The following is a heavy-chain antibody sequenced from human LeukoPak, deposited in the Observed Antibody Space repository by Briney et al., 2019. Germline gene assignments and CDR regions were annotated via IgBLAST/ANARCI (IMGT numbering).Heavy chain of an antibody. J-gene: IGHJ4*02. CDR3: AREGGFYRPLDY. V-gene: IGHV4-34*01. CDR1: GGSFSDHF. CDR2: INHNGNT. Sequence: PSETLSLTCAVYGGSFSDHFWSWIRQPPGKGLEWIGEINHNGNTKYNPSLKSRVTISVDPSKNQFSLKLSSVTAADTAVYYCAREGGFYRPLDYSGQGTLVTVSS. D-gene: IGHD3-3*01.